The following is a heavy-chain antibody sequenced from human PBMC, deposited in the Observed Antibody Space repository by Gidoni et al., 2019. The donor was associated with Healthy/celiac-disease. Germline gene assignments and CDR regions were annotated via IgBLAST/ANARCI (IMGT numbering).Heavy chain of an antibody. V-gene: IGHV5-51*01. J-gene: IGHJ4*02. D-gene: IGHD3-10*01. Sequence: EVQLVQSGAEVKKPGESLTISCKGSVYSFTGYWIGWVRKMPGKGLEWMGIIYPGDSDTRYSPTFQGQVTIAADKSISTAYLQWSSLKASDTAMYYCARQYYYGSGSYLHWGQGTLVTVSS. CDR3: ARQYYYGSGSYLH. CDR2: IYPGDSDT. CDR1: VYSFTGYW.